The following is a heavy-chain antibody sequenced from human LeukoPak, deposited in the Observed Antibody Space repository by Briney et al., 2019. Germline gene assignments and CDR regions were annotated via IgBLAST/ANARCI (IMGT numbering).Heavy chain of an antibody. V-gene: IGHV1-24*01. D-gene: IGHD6-19*01. Sequence: ASVKVSCNVSGYTLTELSMHWVRQAPGKGLEWMGGFDPEAGETIYAQKFQGRVTMTEDSSTDTAYMELSSLRSEDAAVYYCLLAVSGTEAYFGSWGQGTLVTVSS. CDR3: LLAVSGTEAYFGS. J-gene: IGHJ4*02. CDR1: GYTLTELS. CDR2: FDPEAGET.